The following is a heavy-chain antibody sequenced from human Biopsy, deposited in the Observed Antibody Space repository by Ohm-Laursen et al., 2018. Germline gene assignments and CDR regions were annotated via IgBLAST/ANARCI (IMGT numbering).Heavy chain of an antibody. D-gene: IGHD1-26*01. V-gene: IGHV3-48*03. Sequence: GTLSLTCAASGFTFSSYDMNWVRQAPGKGLEWVSYISSSGSTIYYADSVKGRFTISRDNAKNSLYLQMNSLRAEDTAVYYCARDGIVGARFNAFDIWGQGTMVTVSS. J-gene: IGHJ3*02. CDR2: ISSSGSTI. CDR3: ARDGIVGARFNAFDI. CDR1: GFTFSSYD.